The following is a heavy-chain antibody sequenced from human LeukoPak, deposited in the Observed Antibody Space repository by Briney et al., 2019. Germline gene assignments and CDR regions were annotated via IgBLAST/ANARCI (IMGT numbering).Heavy chain of an antibody. CDR2: IRYDGSNK. CDR1: GFTFSSYA. D-gene: IGHD4-17*01. J-gene: IGHJ4*02. CDR3: ATMPMTTDDY. Sequence: QAGGSLRLSCAASGFTFSSYAMHWVRQAPGKGLEWVAFIRYDGSNKYYADSVKGRFTTSRDNYKNTLYLQMHSLRAEDTAVYYCATMPMTTDDYWGKETLVTVSS. V-gene: IGHV3-30*02.